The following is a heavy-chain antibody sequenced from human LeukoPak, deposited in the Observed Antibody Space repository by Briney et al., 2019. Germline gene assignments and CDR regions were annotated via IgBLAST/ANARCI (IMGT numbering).Heavy chain of an antibody. CDR3: TRTYDSSWDRTYFDY. D-gene: IGHD6-13*01. V-gene: IGHV3-72*01. J-gene: IGHJ4*02. CDR1: GFIFSDHY. Sequence: GGSLRLSCAASGFIFSDHYMDWVRQAPGKGLEWVGRIRNKDNDYTTEYAASVKGGFTISRDDSKNSLFLQMNSLKTEDTAVYYCTRTYDSSWDRTYFDYWGQGALVTVSS. CDR2: IRNKDNDYTT.